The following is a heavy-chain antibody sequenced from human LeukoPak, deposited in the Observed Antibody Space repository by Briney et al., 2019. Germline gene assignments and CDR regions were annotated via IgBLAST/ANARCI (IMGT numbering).Heavy chain of an antibody. CDR3: ARGVGHYYDSSGYLGAFDI. Sequence: SVTVSCTASGGTFSSYAISWVRQAPGQGLEWMGGIIPIFGTANYAQKFQGRVTITADESTSTAYMELSSLRSEDTAVYYCARGVGHYYDSSGYLGAFDIWGQGTMVTVSS. D-gene: IGHD3-22*01. CDR1: GGTFSSYA. V-gene: IGHV1-69*13. CDR2: IIPIFGTA. J-gene: IGHJ3*02.